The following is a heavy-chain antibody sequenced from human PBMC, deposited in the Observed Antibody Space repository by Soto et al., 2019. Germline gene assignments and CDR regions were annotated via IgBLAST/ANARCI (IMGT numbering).Heavy chain of an antibody. CDR3: AHRVLRTVFGLVTTTAIYFDF. Sequence: QITLNESGPTQVKPRQTLTLTCTFSGFSLTTSGVGVGWIRQSPGKAPEWLAFIYWDDDKRYSPCLKSMITITKDTSKNQVVLTMADLDPADTATYYCAHRVLRTVFGLVTTTAIYFDFWGQGTPVAVSS. CDR1: GFSLTTSGVG. V-gene: IGHV2-5*02. CDR2: IYWDDDK. D-gene: IGHD3-3*01. J-gene: IGHJ4*02.